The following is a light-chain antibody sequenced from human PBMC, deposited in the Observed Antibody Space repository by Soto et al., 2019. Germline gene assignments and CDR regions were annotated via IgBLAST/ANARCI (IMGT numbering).Light chain of an antibody. Sequence: EIVLTQSPGTLSSSPGERATLSCRASESVSSNYLAWYQQRPGQAPRPLIYAASNRARGIPDRFGGSGSGTDFTITVSRLEPEDCAVYYWQQYGSAPWTFGQGTKE. V-gene: IGKV3-20*01. CDR2: AAS. CDR1: ESVSSNY. J-gene: IGKJ1*01. CDR3: QQYGSAPWT.